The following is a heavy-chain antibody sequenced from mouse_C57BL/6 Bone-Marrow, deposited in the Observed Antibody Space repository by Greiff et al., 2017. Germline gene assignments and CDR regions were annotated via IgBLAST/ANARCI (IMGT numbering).Heavy chain of an antibody. J-gene: IGHJ2*01. Sequence: QVQLQQPGAELVMPGASVKLSCKASGYTFTSYWMHWVKQRPGQGLEWIGEIDPSDSYTNYNQKFKGKSTLTVDKSSSTAYMQLSSLTSEDSAVYYCAREGAQAPYYFDYWGQGTTLTVSS. V-gene: IGHV1-69*01. CDR1: GYTFTSYW. D-gene: IGHD3-2*02. CDR3: AREGAQAPYYFDY. CDR2: IDPSDSYT.